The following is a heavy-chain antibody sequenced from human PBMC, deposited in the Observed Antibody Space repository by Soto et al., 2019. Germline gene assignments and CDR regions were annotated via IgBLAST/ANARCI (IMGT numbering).Heavy chain of an antibody. V-gene: IGHV1-3*01. CDR3: ARGAMVRGRSYSYYYYMDV. CDR1: GYTFTSYA. J-gene: IGHJ6*03. Sequence: QVQLVQSGAEVKKPGASVKVSCKASGYTFTSYAMHWVRQAPGQRREWMGWINAGNGNTKDSQKFKGRVTITRDTAASTAYRELSSLRSEDTAVYYCARGAMVRGRSYSYYYYMDVWGKGTTVTVSS. D-gene: IGHD3-10*01. CDR2: INAGNGNT.